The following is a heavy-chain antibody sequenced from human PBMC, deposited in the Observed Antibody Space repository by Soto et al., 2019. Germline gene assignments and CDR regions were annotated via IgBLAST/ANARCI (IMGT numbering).Heavy chain of an antibody. J-gene: IGHJ6*03. CDR2: ISWNSGSI. Sequence: GGSLRLSCAASGFTFDDYAMHWVRQAPGKGLEWVSGISWNSGSIGYADSVKGRFTISRDNAKNSLYLQMNSLRAEDTALYYCAKDITIRGVYYYYYMDVWGKGTTVTVSS. CDR1: GFTFDDYA. V-gene: IGHV3-9*01. CDR3: AKDITIRGVYYYYYMDV. D-gene: IGHD3-10*01.